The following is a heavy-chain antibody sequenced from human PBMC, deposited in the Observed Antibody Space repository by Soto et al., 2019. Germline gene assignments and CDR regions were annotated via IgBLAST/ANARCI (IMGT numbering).Heavy chain of an antibody. CDR1: GGSISSYY. D-gene: IGHD1-1*01. J-gene: IGHJ5*02. CDR2: IYYSGST. Sequence: TETLSLTCTVSGGSISSYYWSWIRQPPGKGLEWIGYIYYSGSTNYNPSLKSRVTISVDTSKNQFSLKLSSVTAEDTAVYYCERPTTYRDWFDPWGNGPLVTVS. V-gene: IGHV4-59*08. CDR3: ERPTTYRDWFDP.